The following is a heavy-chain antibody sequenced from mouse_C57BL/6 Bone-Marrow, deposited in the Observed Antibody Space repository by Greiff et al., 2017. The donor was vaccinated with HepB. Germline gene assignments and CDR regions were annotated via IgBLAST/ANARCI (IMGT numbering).Heavy chain of an antibody. J-gene: IGHJ3*01. Sequence: VQLQQPGAELMKPGASVKLSCKATGYTFTGYWIEWVKQRPGHGLEWIGEILPGSGSTNYNEKFKGKATFTAETSSNTAYMQLSSLTTEDSAIYYCARASIYYCGGSYVAWFAYWGQGTLVTVSA. V-gene: IGHV1-9*01. CDR2: ILPGSGST. CDR3: ARASIYYCGGSYVAWFAY. D-gene: IGHD1-1*01. CDR1: GYTFTGYW.